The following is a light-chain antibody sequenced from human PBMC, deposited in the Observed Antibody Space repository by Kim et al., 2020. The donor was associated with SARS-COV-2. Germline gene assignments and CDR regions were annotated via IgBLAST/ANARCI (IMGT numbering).Light chain of an antibody. CDR1: QSVSSD. J-gene: IGKJ3*01. V-gene: IGKV3-11*02. Sequence: EIVMTQSPATLSLSPGERATLSCRASQSVSSDLAWYQQKPGQAPRLLIYDASDRVTGVPVRFSGSGSGRDFSLTISSLEPEDFAVYYCQQRRDRPQPFGPGAQVDIK. CDR3: QQRRDRPQP. CDR2: DAS.